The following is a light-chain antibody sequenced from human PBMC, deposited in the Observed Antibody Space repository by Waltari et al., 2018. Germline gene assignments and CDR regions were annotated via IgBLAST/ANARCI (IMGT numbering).Light chain of an antibody. V-gene: IGLV4-69*01. Sequence: QAVLTQSPSASASRGASAKLPCTLSGGHTTYAIAWHQQQPGKGPRFLMKVHSGGTQFKGDGIPDRFTGSSSGSERYLTISSLQSDDEADYYCQTWGTGVHVVFGGGTKLTVL. CDR1: GGHTTYA. CDR2: VHSGGTQ. J-gene: IGLJ2*01. CDR3: QTWGTGVHVV.